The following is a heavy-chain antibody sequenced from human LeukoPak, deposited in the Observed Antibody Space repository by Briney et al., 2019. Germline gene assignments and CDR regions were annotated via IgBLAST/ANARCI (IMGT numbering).Heavy chain of an antibody. V-gene: IGHV4-39*07. CDR3: ASSPYYDSSGEPEYYFDY. D-gene: IGHD3-22*01. J-gene: IGHJ4*02. CDR2: IYYSGST. Sequence: PSETLSLTCTVSGGSISSSSYYWGWIRQPPGKGLEWIGSIYYSGSTYYNPSLKSRVTISVDTSKNQFSLKLSSVTAADTAVYYCASSPYYDSSGEPEYYFDYWGQGTLVTVSS. CDR1: GGSISSSSYY.